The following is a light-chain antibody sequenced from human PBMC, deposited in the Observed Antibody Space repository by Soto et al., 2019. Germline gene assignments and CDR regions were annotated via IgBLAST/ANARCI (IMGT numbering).Light chain of an antibody. CDR3: QQSYTVPHT. CDR1: QSVSSY. CDR2: DAS. J-gene: IGKJ2*01. V-gene: IGKV3-11*01. Sequence: EIVLTQSPATLSLSPGERATLSCRASQSVSSYLAWYQQKPGQAPRLLIYDASNRATGIPARFSGSGSGTDFALTISSLQPEDLATFYCQQSYTVPHTFGQGTKVEI.